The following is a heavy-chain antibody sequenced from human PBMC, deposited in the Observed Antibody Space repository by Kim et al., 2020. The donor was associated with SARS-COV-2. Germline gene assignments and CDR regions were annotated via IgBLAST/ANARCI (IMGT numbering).Heavy chain of an antibody. CDR3: AKSPLWWFGELYFFDY. V-gene: IGHV3-33*06. CDR2: IWYDGSNK. CDR1: GFTFSSYA. D-gene: IGHD3-10*01. J-gene: IGHJ4*01. Sequence: GGSLRLSCAASGFTFSSYAMHWVRQAPGKGLEWVAVIWYDGSNKYYADSVKGRFTISRDNSKNTLYLQMNSLRAEDTAVYYCAKSPLWWFGELYFFDYWG.